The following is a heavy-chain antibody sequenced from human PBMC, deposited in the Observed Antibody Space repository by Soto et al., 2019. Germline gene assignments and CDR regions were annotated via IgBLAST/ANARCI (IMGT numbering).Heavy chain of an antibody. CDR1: GDSITNYY. CDR3: AKDTSGWRGWFDP. D-gene: IGHD6-19*01. Sequence: SETLSLTCTVSGDSITNYYWNWIRQPPGKGLEWIGYMSYSGSTYYNPSLKSRVTISIDTSKNQFSLKLSSVTAADTAVYYCAKDTSGWRGWFDPWGQGTLVTVS. V-gene: IGHV4-59*01. CDR2: MSYSGST. J-gene: IGHJ5*02.